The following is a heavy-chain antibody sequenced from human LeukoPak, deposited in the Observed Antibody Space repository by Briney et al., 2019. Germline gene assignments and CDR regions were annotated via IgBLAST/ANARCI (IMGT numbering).Heavy chain of an antibody. CDR2: IYPGASDT. CDR1: GYSFSTYW. Sequence: GESLKISCKASGYSFSTYWIGWVRQMPGRGLEWMGIIYPGASDTRYSPSFQGQVTISVDKSISTAYLHWSSVKASDTAMYYCAMGFDSGSLDYWGQGTLVTVSS. CDR3: AMGFDSGSLDY. J-gene: IGHJ4*02. D-gene: IGHD3-10*01. V-gene: IGHV5-51*01.